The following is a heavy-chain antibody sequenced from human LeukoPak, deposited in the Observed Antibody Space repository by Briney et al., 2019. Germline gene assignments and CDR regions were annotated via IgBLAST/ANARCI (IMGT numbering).Heavy chain of an antibody. J-gene: IGHJ3*01. V-gene: IGHV1-2*02. CDR1: GYSFTDYY. CDR2: INPNSGGT. D-gene: IGHD5-12*01. Sequence: ASVKVSCKASGYSFTDYYMHWVRQAPGQGLEWMGWINPNSGGTNYAQKFQGRVTMTRDTSISTAYMELNRLRSDDTAVYYCALWEIVHYAFDFWGQGTMVTASS. CDR3: ALWEIVHYAFDF.